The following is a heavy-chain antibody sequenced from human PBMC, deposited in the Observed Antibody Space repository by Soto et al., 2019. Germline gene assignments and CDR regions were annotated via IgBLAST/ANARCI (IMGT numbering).Heavy chain of an antibody. CDR3: VKSRGGANYDFFA. CDR2: MSSYGGRI. CDR1: GFTFSSFS. V-gene: IGHV3-64D*06. J-gene: IGHJ5*02. Sequence: AGGSLRLSCSASGFTFSSFSMHWVRQSPGKGLEYVSHMSSYGGRIYYADSVKGRFTISRDNSKNMLYLQMSRLRPDDSAVYYCVKSRGGANYDFFAWAQGTQVTASS. D-gene: IGHD3-3*01.